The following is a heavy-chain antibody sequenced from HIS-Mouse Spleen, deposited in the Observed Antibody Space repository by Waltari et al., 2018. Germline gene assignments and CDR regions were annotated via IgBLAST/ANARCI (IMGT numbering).Heavy chain of an antibody. Sequence: QLQLQETCLGLVKPPEPLSLTGTVSGGPSSRSTYYWSWFRQPQGKGLECIGSIYYSVSTYYNPSLKSRVTISVDTSKNQFSLKLSSVTAADTAVYYCAREIPYSSSWYDWYFDLWGRGTLVTVSS. V-gene: IGHV4-39*07. CDR3: AREIPYSSSWYDWYFDL. J-gene: IGHJ2*01. CDR1: GGPSSRSTYY. D-gene: IGHD6-13*01. CDR2: IYYSVST.